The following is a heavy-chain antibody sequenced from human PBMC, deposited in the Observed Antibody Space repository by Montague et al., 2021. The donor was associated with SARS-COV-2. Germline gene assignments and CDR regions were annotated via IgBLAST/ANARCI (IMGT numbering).Heavy chain of an antibody. J-gene: IGHJ4*02. CDR3: ARLAAEEEEGFGGRVVIISAGEFDF. D-gene: IGHD3-10*01. V-gene: IGHV4-39*01. Sequence: SETLSLTCTVSGVSISSRSFYWAWIRQPPVKGLEWIGTIYYNGRTAYNPSLKSRVTMAVDTAKNQFSLKLNSGSAADTAVFYCARLAAEEEEGFGGRVVIISAGEFDFWGQGTMVTVSS. CDR2: IYYNGRT. CDR1: GVSISSRSFY.